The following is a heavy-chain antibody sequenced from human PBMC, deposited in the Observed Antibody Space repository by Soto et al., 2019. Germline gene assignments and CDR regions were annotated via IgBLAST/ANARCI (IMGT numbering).Heavy chain of an antibody. CDR2: IYYSGST. D-gene: IGHD6-19*01. J-gene: IGHJ4*02. CDR3: AHRPSGWYLFDY. Sequence: SETLSLTCTVSRGSISSGTNYWAWIRQPPGKGLEWIANIYYSGSTFYNPSLKSRVTISLDTSKNQFSLKLRSVTAADTATYYCAHRPSGWYLFDYWGQGTLVTVSS. CDR1: RGSISSGTNY. V-gene: IGHV4-39*01.